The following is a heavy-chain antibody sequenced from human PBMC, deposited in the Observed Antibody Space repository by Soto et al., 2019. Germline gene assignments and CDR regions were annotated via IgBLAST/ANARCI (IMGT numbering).Heavy chain of an antibody. D-gene: IGHD6-19*01. J-gene: IGHJ6*02. CDR2: IIPIFGTA. CDR1: GGTFSSYA. V-gene: IGHV1-69*05. CDR3: AANPRFTSGWYGPTTTYYYGMDV. Sequence: GASVKVSCKASGGTFSSYAISWVRQAPGQGLEWMGGIIPIFGTANYAQKFQGRVTITRDKSTNTAYMELSGLRSEDTALYYCAANPRFTSGWYGPTTTYYYGMDVWGQGTTVTVSS.